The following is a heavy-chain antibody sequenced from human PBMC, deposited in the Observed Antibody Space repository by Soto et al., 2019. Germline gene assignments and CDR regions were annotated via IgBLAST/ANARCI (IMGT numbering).Heavy chain of an antibody. CDR1: GGSFSGYY. J-gene: IGHJ4*02. D-gene: IGHD3-10*01. V-gene: IGHV4-34*01. CDR2: INHSGST. CDR3: ASGLYGAGGLDY. Sequence: QVQLQQWGAGLLKPSETLSLTCAVYGGSFSGYYWSWIRQPPGKGLEWIGEINHSGSTNYNPSLKSRXXIXVXXPTIQFCLTVGSLTAADRAAYSCASGLYGAGGLDYWGQGHLVTVSS.